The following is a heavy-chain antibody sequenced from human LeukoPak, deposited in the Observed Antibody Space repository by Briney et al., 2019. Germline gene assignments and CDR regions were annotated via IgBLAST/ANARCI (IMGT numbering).Heavy chain of an antibody. CDR3: AKDRLLNCRGDCYIFDY. CDR2: ISSSSSYI. Sequence: GGSLRLSCAASGFTFSSYSMNWVRQAPGKGLEWVSSISSSSSYIYYADSVKGRFTISRDNAKNSLYLQMNSLRAEDTAVYYCAKDRLLNCRGDCYIFDYWAREPWSPSPQ. J-gene: IGHJ4*02. V-gene: IGHV3-21*04. D-gene: IGHD2-21*02. CDR1: GFTFSSYS.